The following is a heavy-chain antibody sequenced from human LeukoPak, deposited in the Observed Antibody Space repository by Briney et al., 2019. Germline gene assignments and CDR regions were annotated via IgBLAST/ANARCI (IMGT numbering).Heavy chain of an antibody. D-gene: IGHD4-17*01. CDR1: GFTFGAYW. CDR3: ARAKDGDYFLFELSRWFDP. J-gene: IGHJ5*02. V-gene: IGHV3-7*01. Sequence: QAGGSLRLSCATSGFTFGAYWMSWVRQAPGKGLEWVANIKQDGSEQIYVDSVKGRFTISRDNAKKSLYLQMNSLRAEDTAVYYCARAKDGDYFLFELSRWFDPWGQGTLVTVSS. CDR2: IKQDGSEQ.